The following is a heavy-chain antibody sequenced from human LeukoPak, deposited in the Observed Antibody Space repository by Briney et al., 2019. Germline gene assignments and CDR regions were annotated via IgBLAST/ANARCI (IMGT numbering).Heavy chain of an antibody. D-gene: IGHD3-3*01. CDR3: ARGNPARDYDFWSGYLRYLDYFDY. CDR1: GGSISSYY. CDR2: IYYSGST. Sequence: PSETLSLTCIVSGGSISSYYWSWIRQPPGKGLEWIGYIYYSGSTNYNPSLKSRVTISVDTSKNQFSLNLSSVTAADTAVYYCARGNPARDYDFWSGYLRYLDYFDYWGQGTLVTVSS. J-gene: IGHJ4*02. V-gene: IGHV4-59*12.